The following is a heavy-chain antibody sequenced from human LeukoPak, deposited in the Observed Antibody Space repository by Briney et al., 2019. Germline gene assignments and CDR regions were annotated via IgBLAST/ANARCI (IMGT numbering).Heavy chain of an antibody. CDR1: GFTFSSYA. CDR2: IRYDGSNK. Sequence: GGSLRLSCAASGFTFSSYAMHWVRQAPGKGLEWVAFIRYDGSNKYYADSVKGRFTISRDNSKNTLYLQMNSLRAEDTAVYYCAKDGTAGMGNYYYYMDVWGKGTTVTVSS. J-gene: IGHJ6*03. V-gene: IGHV3-30*02. D-gene: IGHD6-13*01. CDR3: AKDGTAGMGNYYYYMDV.